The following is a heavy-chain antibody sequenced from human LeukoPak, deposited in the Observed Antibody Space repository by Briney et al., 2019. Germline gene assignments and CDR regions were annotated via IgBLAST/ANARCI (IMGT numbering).Heavy chain of an antibody. J-gene: IGHJ4*02. V-gene: IGHV3-23*01. Sequence: GGSLRLSCAASGFTFSSYAMSWIRQAPGKGLQWVSAISGSGASTYYSDSVKGRFTISRDSSKNTLSLEMSSLRAEDTAVYYCAKEGSSSWYSGVDYWGQGTLVTVSS. CDR3: AKEGSSSWYSGVDY. CDR1: GFTFSSYA. D-gene: IGHD6-13*01. CDR2: ISGSGAST.